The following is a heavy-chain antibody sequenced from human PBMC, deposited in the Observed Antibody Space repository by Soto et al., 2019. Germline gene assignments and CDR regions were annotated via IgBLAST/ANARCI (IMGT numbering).Heavy chain of an antibody. CDR3: GKDRGVTYYYCGVDV. CDR1: GFTFGRYG. D-gene: IGHD3-10*01. V-gene: IGHV3-30*18. CDR2: ISHDGNNE. Sequence: QVQLVESGGGVVPPGRSLRLSCAASGFTFGRYGIHWVRQAPGKGLEWVAFISHDGNNEYYADSVKGRFTISRDNSKNALYLQMTSLRAEDTAVYYCGKDRGVTYYYCGVDVWGQGTTVTVSS. J-gene: IGHJ6*02.